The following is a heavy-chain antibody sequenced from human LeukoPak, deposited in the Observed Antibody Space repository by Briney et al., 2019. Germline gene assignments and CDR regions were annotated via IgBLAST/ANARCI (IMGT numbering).Heavy chain of an antibody. CDR1: GYTLTELS. CDR3: ATVLAGYSYGLSP. J-gene: IGHJ5*02. Sequence: GASVEVSCKVSGYTLTELSMHWVRQAPGKGLEWMGGLDPEDGETIYAQKFQGRVTMTEDTSTDTAYMELSSLRSEDTAVYYCATVLAGYSYGLSPWGQGTLVTVSS. V-gene: IGHV1-24*01. D-gene: IGHD5-18*01. CDR2: LDPEDGET.